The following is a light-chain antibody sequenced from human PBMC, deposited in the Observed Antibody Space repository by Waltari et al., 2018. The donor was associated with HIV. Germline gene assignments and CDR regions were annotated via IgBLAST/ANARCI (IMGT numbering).Light chain of an antibody. Sequence: EIVMTQSPATLSVSPGERTTLSCRASQSVSSNLAWFQQRPGLAPRLLISGASTRATGIPARFSASGSGTEFTLTISSLQSEDLAVYYCLHYNKWPFTFGPGTKVDIK. J-gene: IGKJ3*01. CDR1: QSVSSN. V-gene: IGKV3-15*01. CDR3: LHYNKWPFT. CDR2: GAS.